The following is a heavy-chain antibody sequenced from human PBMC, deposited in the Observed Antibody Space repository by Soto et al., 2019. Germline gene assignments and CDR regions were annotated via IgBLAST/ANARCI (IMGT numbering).Heavy chain of an antibody. J-gene: IGHJ4*02. CDR3: ARHPISYGDYLHYFDY. D-gene: IGHD4-17*01. CDR2: INQDGSEK. Sequence: EVQLVESGGGLVQPGGSLRLSCAASGFTFSSYWMSWVRQAPGKGLEWVANINQDGSEKYYVDSVKGRFTISRENAKNSLYLQLNRLRADDTAVYYCARHPISYGDYLHYFDYGGQGTLVNVSS. CDR1: GFTFSSYW. V-gene: IGHV3-7*01.